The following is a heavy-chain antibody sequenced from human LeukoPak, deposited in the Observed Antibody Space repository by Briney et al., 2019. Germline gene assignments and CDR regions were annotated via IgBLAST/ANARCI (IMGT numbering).Heavy chain of an antibody. Sequence: GGSLRLSCAASGFTFSTYSMNWVRQAPGKGLEWVSYISSGSGTVYYADSVKGRFTISRDNAKNSLYLQMNSLRAEDTAVYYCAKSITMIVVVITPFDYWGQGTLVTVSS. CDR1: GFTFSTYS. J-gene: IGHJ4*02. CDR2: ISSGSGTV. CDR3: AKSITMIVVVITPFDY. D-gene: IGHD3-22*01. V-gene: IGHV3-48*01.